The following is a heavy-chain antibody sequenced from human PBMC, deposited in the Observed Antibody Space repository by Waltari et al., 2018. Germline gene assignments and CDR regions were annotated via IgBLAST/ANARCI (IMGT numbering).Heavy chain of an antibody. CDR3: ASVADSSSWYR. J-gene: IGHJ4*02. Sequence: QVQLQESGPGLVKPSETLSLTCAVSGYSISSGYYWGWIRQPPGKGLEWIGSIYHSGSTYYNPSLKMRGTISVDTSKNQFALKLSSVTAADTAVYYCASVADSSSWYRWGQGTLVTVSS. D-gene: IGHD6-13*01. CDR1: GYSISSGYY. V-gene: IGHV4-38-2*01. CDR2: IYHSGST.